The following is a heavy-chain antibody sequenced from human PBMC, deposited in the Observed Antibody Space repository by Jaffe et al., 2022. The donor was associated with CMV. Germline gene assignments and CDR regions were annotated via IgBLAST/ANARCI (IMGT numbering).Heavy chain of an antibody. CDR1: GGSVSGYY. D-gene: IGHD3-3*01. V-gene: IGHV4-34*01. CDR2: MNHSGRT. J-gene: IGHJ4*01. Sequence: QVQLQQWGAGLLKPSETLSLTCAIYGGSVSGYYWTWIRQSPGKGLEWIGEMNHSGRTNYNPSLMARVIISADTSKNLFSLKLTSASAADTAVYYCSRGAGSGFYEHWGQGTQVTVSA. CDR3: SRGAGSGFYEH.